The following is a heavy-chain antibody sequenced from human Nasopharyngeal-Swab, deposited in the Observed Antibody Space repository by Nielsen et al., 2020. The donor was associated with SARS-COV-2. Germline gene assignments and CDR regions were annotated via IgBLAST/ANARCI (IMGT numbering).Heavy chain of an antibody. J-gene: IGHJ3*02. CDR3: ARGVYDSSGYLEVDAFDI. Sequence: WIRQPPGKGLEWIGEFNHSETTNHNPSLKSRLTISAGTSKNQFSLKLSSVTAADTAVYYCARGVYDSSGYLEVDAFDIWGQGTMVTVSS. CDR2: FNHSETT. D-gene: IGHD3-22*01. V-gene: IGHV4-34*01.